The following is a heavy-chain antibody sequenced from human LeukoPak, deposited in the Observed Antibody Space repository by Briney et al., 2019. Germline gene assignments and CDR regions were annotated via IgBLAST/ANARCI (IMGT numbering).Heavy chain of an antibody. Sequence: GGSLRLSCAASGFTFSSYGMHWVRQAPGKGLEWVAVISYDGSNKYYADSVKGRFTISRDNSKNTLYLQMNSLRAEDTAVYYCAKDPTQVVAATQTHFGYYGMDVWGQGTTVTVSS. CDR3: AKDPTQVVAATQTHFGYYGMDV. V-gene: IGHV3-30*18. CDR1: GFTFSSYG. J-gene: IGHJ6*02. D-gene: IGHD2-15*01. CDR2: ISYDGSNK.